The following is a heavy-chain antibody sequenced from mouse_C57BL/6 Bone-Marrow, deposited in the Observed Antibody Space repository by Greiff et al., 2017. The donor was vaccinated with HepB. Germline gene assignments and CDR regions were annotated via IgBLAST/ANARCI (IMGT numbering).Heavy chain of an antibody. CDR1: GYTFTSYW. V-gene: IGHV1-64*01. Sequence: QVQLQQPGAELVKPGASVKLSCKASGYTFTSYWMHWVKQRPGQGLEWIGMIHPNSGSTNYNEKFKSNATLTVDKSSSTAYMQLSSLTSEDSAVYYCARATVVAPGYFDVWGTGTTVTVSS. J-gene: IGHJ1*03. CDR2: IHPNSGST. D-gene: IGHD1-1*01. CDR3: ARATVVAPGYFDV.